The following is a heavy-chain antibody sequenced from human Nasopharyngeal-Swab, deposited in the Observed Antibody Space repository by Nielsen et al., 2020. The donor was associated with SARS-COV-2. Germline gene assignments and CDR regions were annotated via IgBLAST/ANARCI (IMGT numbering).Heavy chain of an antibody. CDR3: ACRPVGPTDNGRNY. D-gene: IGHD1-26*01. J-gene: IGHJ4*02. CDR2: ISGSGGST. Sequence: GESLKISCAASGFTFSSYAMSWVRQAPGKGLEWVSAISGSGGSTYYADSVKGRFTISRDNSKNTLYLQMNSLRAEDTAVYYCACRPVGPTDNGRNYWGQGTLVTVSS. CDR1: GFTFSSYA. V-gene: IGHV3-23*01.